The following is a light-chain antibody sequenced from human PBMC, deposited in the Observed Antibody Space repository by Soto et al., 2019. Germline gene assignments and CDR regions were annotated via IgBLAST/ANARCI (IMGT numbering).Light chain of an antibody. CDR2: DDN. V-gene: IGLV1-51*01. CDR3: GSWDSSLSAYV. CDR1: SSNIGGNS. Sequence: QSVMTQPPSVSAAPGQKVNISCYGSSSNIGGNSVSWSQQLPGTAPKLLIYDDNKRPSGIPDRFSGSKSGTSATLGITGFQTGDDADYYCGSWDSSLSAYVFGTGTRLTVL. J-gene: IGLJ1*01.